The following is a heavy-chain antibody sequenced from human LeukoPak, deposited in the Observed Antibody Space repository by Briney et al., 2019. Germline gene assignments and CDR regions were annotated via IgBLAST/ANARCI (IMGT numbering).Heavy chain of an antibody. D-gene: IGHD3-16*01. CDR2: IYYSGST. J-gene: IGHJ6*03. V-gene: IGHV4-59*01. CDR3: ARETSQKGAHYMDV. CDR1: GGSISSYY. Sequence: NPSETLSLTCTVSGGSISSYYWGWIRQPAGKGLEWIGYIYYSGSTSYKPSLKSRVTISVDTSKNQFSLKLRSVTAADTAVHYCARETSQKGAHYMDVWGKGTTVTISS.